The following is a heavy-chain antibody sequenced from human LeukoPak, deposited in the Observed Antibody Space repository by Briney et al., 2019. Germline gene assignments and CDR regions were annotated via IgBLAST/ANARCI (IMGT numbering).Heavy chain of an antibody. J-gene: IGHJ6*02. V-gene: IGHV3-30-3*01. CDR2: ISYDGSNK. Sequence: GRSLRLSCAASGFTFSSYAMHWVRQAPGKGLEWVAVISYDGSNKYYADSVKGRFTISRDNSKNTLYLQMNSLRAEDTAVYYCARASTPYYDFWSGYPNPYYYYGMDVWGQGTTVTVSS. CDR3: ARASTPYYDFWSGYPNPYYYYGMDV. D-gene: IGHD3-3*01. CDR1: GFTFSSYA.